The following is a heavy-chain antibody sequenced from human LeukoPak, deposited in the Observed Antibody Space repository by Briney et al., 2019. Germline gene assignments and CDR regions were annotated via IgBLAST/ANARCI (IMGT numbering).Heavy chain of an antibody. CDR3: ASSDFWSGSPQYYYYYGMDV. J-gene: IGHJ6*02. Sequence: ASVKVSCKASGGTFSSYAISWVRQAPGQGLEWMGRIIPILGIANYAQKFQGRVTITADKSTSTAYMELSSLRSEDTAVYYCASSDFWSGSPQYYYYYGMDVWGQGTTVTVPS. CDR2: IIPILGIA. V-gene: IGHV1-69*04. CDR1: GGTFSSYA. D-gene: IGHD3-3*01.